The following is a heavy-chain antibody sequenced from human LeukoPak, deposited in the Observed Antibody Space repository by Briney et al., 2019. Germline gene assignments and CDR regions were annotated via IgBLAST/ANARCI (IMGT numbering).Heavy chain of an antibody. Sequence: GASVKVSCKASGYTFTDYYIHWVRQAPGQGLGCMGWINPNSGGTNYAQKFQGRVTMTRDTSISTAYMELSRLRSDDTAVYYCARGGSGSYFSWLDPWGQGTLVTVSS. V-gene: IGHV1-2*02. J-gene: IGHJ5*02. CDR3: ARGGSGSYFSWLDP. D-gene: IGHD3-10*01. CDR1: GYTFTDYY. CDR2: INPNSGGT.